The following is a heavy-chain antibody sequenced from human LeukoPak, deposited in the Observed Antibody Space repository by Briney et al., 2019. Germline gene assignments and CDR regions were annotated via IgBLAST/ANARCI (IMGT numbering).Heavy chain of an antibody. CDR3: ARVYCSSTSCYTPYYFDY. Sequence: SETLSLTCTVSGGSISSYYWSWIRQPPGKGLEWIGYIYYSGSTNYNPSLKSRVTISVDTSKNQFSLKLCSVTAADTAVYYCARVYCSSTSCYTPYYFDYWGQGTLVTVSS. CDR1: GGSISSYY. CDR2: IYYSGST. J-gene: IGHJ4*02. V-gene: IGHV4-59*01. D-gene: IGHD2-2*02.